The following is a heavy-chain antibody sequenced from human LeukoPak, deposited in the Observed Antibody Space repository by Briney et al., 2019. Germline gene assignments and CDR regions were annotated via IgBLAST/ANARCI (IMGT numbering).Heavy chain of an antibody. CDR2: ISGSGGST. D-gene: IGHD1-26*01. J-gene: IGHJ4*02. V-gene: IGHV3-23*01. Sequence: GGSLRLSCAASGFTFSSYAMSWVRQAPGKGLEWVSAISGSGGSTYYADSVKGRFTISRDNAKNTLFLQMNSLRADDTAIYYCASALGGQGGHWGQGTLVTVSS. CDR1: GFTFSSYA. CDR3: ASALGGQGGH.